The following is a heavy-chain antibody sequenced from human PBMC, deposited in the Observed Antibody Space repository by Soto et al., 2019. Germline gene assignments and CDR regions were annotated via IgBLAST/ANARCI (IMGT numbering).Heavy chain of an antibody. V-gene: IGHV3-33*01. Sequence: PGGSLRLSCAASGFTFSSYGMHWVRQAPGKGLEWVAVIWYDGSNKYYADSVKGRFTISRDNSKNTLYLQMNSLRAEDTAVYYCARETGYSSSWYLFDYWGQGTLVTVSS. J-gene: IGHJ4*02. CDR2: IWYDGSNK. CDR3: ARETGYSSSWYLFDY. CDR1: GFTFSSYG. D-gene: IGHD6-13*01.